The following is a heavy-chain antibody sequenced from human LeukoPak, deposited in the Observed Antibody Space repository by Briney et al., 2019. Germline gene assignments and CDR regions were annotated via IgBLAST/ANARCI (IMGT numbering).Heavy chain of an antibody. CDR2: INHSGST. CDR3: ARGVVPDV. CDR1: GGSISSSNW. J-gene: IGHJ6*02. D-gene: IGHD2-2*01. Sequence: PSETLSLTCAVSGGSISSSNWWSWVRQPPGKGLEWIGEINHSGSTNYNPSLKSRVTISVDTSKNQFSLKLSSVTAADTAVYYCARGVVPDVWGQGTTVTVSS. V-gene: IGHV4-4*02.